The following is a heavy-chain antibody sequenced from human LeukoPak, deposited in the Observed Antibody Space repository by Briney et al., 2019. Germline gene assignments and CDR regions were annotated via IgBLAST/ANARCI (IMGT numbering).Heavy chain of an antibody. Sequence: PSETLSLTCAVYGGSFSGYYWSWIRQPPGKGLEWIGEINHSGSTNYNPSLKSRVTVSVDTSKNQFSLKLSSVTAADTAVYYCARHESVGAYAFDIWGQGTMVTVSS. D-gene: IGHD1-26*01. J-gene: IGHJ3*02. CDR2: INHSGST. CDR3: ARHESVGAYAFDI. V-gene: IGHV4-34*01. CDR1: GGSFSGYY.